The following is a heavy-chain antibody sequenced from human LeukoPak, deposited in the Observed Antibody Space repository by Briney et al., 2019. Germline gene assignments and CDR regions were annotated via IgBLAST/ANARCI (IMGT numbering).Heavy chain of an antibody. J-gene: IGHJ5*02. CDR1: GFTFDDYA. V-gene: IGHV3-9*03. Sequence: GGSLRLSCAASGFTFDDYAMHWVRQAPGKGLEWVSGISWNSGSIGYADSVKGRFTISRDNAKNSLYLQMNSLRAEDMALYYCAKDMLPFGGAAADGPLAAWGQGTLVTVSS. D-gene: IGHD6-13*01. CDR2: ISWNSGSI. CDR3: AKDMLPFGGAAADGPLAA.